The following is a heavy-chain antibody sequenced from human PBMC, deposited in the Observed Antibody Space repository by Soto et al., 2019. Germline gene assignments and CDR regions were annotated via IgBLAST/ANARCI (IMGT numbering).Heavy chain of an antibody. CDR1: GYSISSGYY. Sequence: PSETLSLTCAVSGYSISSGYYWGWIRQPPGKGLEWIGSIYHSGSTYYNPSLKSRVTISVDTSKNQFSLKLSSVTAADTAVYYCARVRAIAARSGPPRCRWFDPWGQGTLVTV. J-gene: IGHJ5*02. V-gene: IGHV4-38-2*01. CDR2: IYHSGST. CDR3: ARVRAIAARSGPPRCRWFDP. D-gene: IGHD6-6*01.